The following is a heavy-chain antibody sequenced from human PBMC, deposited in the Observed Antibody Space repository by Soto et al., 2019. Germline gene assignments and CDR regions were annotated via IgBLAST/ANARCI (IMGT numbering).Heavy chain of an antibody. CDR2: IIPIFGTA. V-gene: IGHV1-69*06. CDR1: GGTFSSYA. D-gene: IGHD1-26*01. CDR3: ARDRASNPLNLLRAPLDY. J-gene: IGHJ4*02. Sequence: QVQLVQSGAEVKKPGSSVKVSCKASGGTFSSYAISWVRQAPGQGLEWMGGIIPIFGTANYAQKFQGRVTITADKSTGTAYMELSSLRSEDTAVYYCARDRASNPLNLLRAPLDYWGQGTLVTVSS.